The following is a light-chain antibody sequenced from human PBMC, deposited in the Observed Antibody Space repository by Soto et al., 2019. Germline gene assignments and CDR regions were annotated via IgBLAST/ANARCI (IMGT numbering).Light chain of an antibody. CDR1: QSVSSN. J-gene: IGKJ1*01. Sequence: EIVMTQSPATLSVSPGERATLSCRASQSVSSNLAWYQQKPGQAPRLLIYGASNRATGIPARCSGSGSGTEFTLTISSLQSEDFAVYYCQQYNNWLPWTFGQGTKVESK. CDR3: QQYNNWLPWT. CDR2: GAS. V-gene: IGKV3-15*01.